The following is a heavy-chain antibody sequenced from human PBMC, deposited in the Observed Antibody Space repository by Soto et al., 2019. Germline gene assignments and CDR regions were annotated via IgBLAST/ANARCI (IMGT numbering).Heavy chain of an antibody. CDR2: INPILSMS. Sequence: QVQLVQSVAEVKRPGSSVKVSCKASGDTFAFYSINWVRQAPGLGPEWMGRINPILSMSNYAQRCQGRVTMTADKSTSTAYMVLTSMRSEDTAMYYCATSYGSGYRAFDYWGQGALVTVSS. CDR3: ATSYGSGYRAFDY. J-gene: IGHJ4*02. V-gene: IGHV1-69*02. CDR1: GDTFAFYS. D-gene: IGHD3-10*01.